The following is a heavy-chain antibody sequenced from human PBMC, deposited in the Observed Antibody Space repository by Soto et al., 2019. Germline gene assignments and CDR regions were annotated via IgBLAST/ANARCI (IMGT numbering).Heavy chain of an antibody. CDR1: GYTFTSYG. J-gene: IGHJ3*02. V-gene: IGHV1-18*01. CDR3: ARGVTDYGAYDVSAFEI. Sequence: QVQLVQSGAEVKKPGASVKVSCKASGYTFTSYGISWVRQAPGQGLEWMGWISAYNGNTNYAQKLQGRVTMTTDTSTSTAYMELRSLRSDDTAVYYCARGVTDYGAYDVSAFEIWGQGTMVTVSS. CDR2: ISAYNGNT. D-gene: IGHD4-17*01.